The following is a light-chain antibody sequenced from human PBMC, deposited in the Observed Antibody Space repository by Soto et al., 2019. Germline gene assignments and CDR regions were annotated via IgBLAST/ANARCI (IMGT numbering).Light chain of an antibody. V-gene: IGKV3-20*01. CDR3: QQYGSSPIT. CDR2: GAS. Sequence: IVLTQSPGTLSLSPGERATLSCRASQSVSSSYLAWYQQKPGQAPRLLIYGASSRATGIPDRFSGSGSGTHFTLTISRLEPEDFAVYYCQQYGSSPITFGPGTKVDIK. J-gene: IGKJ3*01. CDR1: QSVSSSY.